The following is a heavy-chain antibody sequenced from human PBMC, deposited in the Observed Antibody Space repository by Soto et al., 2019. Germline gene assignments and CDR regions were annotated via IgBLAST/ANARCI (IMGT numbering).Heavy chain of an antibody. J-gene: IGHJ4*02. V-gene: IGHV3-30-3*01. D-gene: IGHD4-17*01. CDR3: ARRPVTYYFDY. CDR1: GFTVSSNY. CDR2: ISYDGSNT. Sequence: GGSLRLSCAVSGFTVSSNYMNWVRQAPGKGLEWVAVISYDGSNTYYADSVKGRFTISRDNSKNTLYLQMDSLRAEDTAVYFCARRPVTYYFDYWGQGTLVTVSS.